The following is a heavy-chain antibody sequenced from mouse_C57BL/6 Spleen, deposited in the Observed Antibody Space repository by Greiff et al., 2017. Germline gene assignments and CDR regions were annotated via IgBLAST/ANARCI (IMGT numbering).Heavy chain of an antibody. V-gene: IGHV5-17*01. CDR1: GFTFSAYG. CDR3: ARIGITTAVGDY. J-gene: IGHJ2*01. D-gene: IGHD1-1*01. Sequence: EVKLVESGGGLVKPGGSLKLSCAASGFTFSAYGMHWVRQAPEKGLEWVAYISSGSSTIYYADTVKGRFTISRDNAKNTLCLQMTSLRSEDTAMYYCARIGITTAVGDYWGQGTTLTVSS. CDR2: ISSGSSTI.